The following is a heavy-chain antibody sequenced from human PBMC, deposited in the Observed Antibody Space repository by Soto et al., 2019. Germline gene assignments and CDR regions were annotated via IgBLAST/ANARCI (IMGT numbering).Heavy chain of an antibody. V-gene: IGHV3-23*01. CDR3: AKAPDSRRATGFDYFDY. D-gene: IGHD3-22*01. J-gene: IGHJ4*02. Sequence: PGGSLRLSCAASGFTFSSYAMSWVRQAPGKGLEWVSAISGSGGSTYYADSVKGRFTISRDNSKNTLYLQMNSLRAEDTAEYYCAKAPDSRRATGFDYFDYWGQGTLVTVSS. CDR1: GFTFSSYA. CDR2: ISGSGGST.